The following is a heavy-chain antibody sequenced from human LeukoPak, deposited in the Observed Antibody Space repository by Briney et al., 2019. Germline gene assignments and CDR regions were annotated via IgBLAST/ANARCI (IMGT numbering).Heavy chain of an antibody. CDR2: IYTSGST. CDR1: GGSISSGSYY. V-gene: IGHV4-61*02. D-gene: IGHD3-3*01. Sequence: PSETLSLTCTVSGGSISSGSYYWSWIRQPAGKGLERIGRIYTSGSTNYNPSLKSRVTISVDTSQNQFSLKLTSVTAADTAVYYCARVTIFGVVFDPWGQGTLVTVSS. CDR3: ARVTIFGVVFDP. J-gene: IGHJ5*02.